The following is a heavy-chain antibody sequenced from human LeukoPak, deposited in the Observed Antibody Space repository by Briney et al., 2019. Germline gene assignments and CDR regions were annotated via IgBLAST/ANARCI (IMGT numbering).Heavy chain of an antibody. CDR1: GGSFSGYY. CDR3: ARYDSSGYYHYYYYGMDV. Sequence: PSETLSLTCAVYGGSFSGYYWSWIRQPPGKGPEWIGEINHSGSTNYNPSLKSRVTISVDTSKNQFSLKLSSVTAADTAVYYCARYDSSGYYHYYYYGMDVWGQGTTVTVSS. CDR2: INHSGST. J-gene: IGHJ6*02. V-gene: IGHV4-34*01. D-gene: IGHD3-22*01.